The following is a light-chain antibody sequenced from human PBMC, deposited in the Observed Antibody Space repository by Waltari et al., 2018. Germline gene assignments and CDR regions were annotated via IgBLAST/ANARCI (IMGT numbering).Light chain of an antibody. V-gene: IGLV2-23*01. CDR3: CSYAGRNIYV. CDR2: EGS. Sequence: QSALTQPASVSGSPGQSVTISCTGSSSDVGSYNLFSWYQQYPGKAPKLILYEGSKRPSGVSSRFSGSRSGNTASLTISGLQTEDEADYHCCSYAGRNIYVFGTGTKVTVL. CDR1: SSDVGSYNL. J-gene: IGLJ1*01.